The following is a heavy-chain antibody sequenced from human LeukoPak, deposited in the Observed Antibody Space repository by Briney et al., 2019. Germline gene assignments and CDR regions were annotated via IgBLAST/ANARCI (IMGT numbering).Heavy chain of an antibody. CDR1: GYTFTSYG. CDR2: ISAYNGNT. CDR3: ARVLGIVIVPAARAKWFDP. J-gene: IGHJ5*02. V-gene: IGHV1-18*01. Sequence: ASVKVSCKASGYTFTSYGITWVRQAPGQGLEWMGWISAYNGNTNYAQKLQGRVTMTTDTSTSTAFMELRSLRSDDTAVYYCARVLGIVIVPAARAKWFDPWGQGTLVTVSS. D-gene: IGHD2-2*01.